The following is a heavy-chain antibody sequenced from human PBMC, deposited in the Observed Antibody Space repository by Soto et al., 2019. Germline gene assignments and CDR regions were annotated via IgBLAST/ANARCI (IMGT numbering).Heavy chain of an antibody. CDR3: AREVESSGWIGHYNWFDP. CDR2: ISAYNGNT. CDR1: GYTFTSYG. J-gene: IGHJ5*02. D-gene: IGHD6-19*01. V-gene: IGHV1-18*01. Sequence: ASVKVSCKASGYTFTSYGISWVRQAPGQGLEWMGWISAYNGNTNYAQKLQGRVTMTRDTSTSTVYMELRSLRSEDTAVYYCAREVESSGWIGHYNWFDPWGQGTLVTVSS.